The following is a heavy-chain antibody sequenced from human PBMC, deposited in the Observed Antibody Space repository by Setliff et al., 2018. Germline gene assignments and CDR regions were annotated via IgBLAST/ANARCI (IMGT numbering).Heavy chain of an antibody. CDR3: TKAESSTAASTPIDY. Sequence: PGGSLSLSCAASGFTFSTYAMNWVRQAPGKGLEWVASLSASGVSTYYADSVKGQFTISRDNSNNILYLQMNNLRAEDTALYYCTKAESSTAASTPIDYWGRGILVTVSS. D-gene: IGHD2-2*01. CDR1: GFTFSTYA. J-gene: IGHJ4*02. CDR2: LSASGVST. V-gene: IGHV3-23*01.